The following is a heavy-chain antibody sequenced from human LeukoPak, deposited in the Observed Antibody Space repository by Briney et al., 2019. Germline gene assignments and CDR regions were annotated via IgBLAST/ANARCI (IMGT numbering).Heavy chain of an antibody. J-gene: IGHJ4*02. CDR1: GFTLSSYW. Sequence: PGGSLRLSCAASGFTLSSYWMSWVRQAPGKGLEWVASIKHDGSEKYYVDSVRGRFTISRDNTMNSLYLQMSSLRAEDTAVYYCATDRGWRTSGYYLYYFEYWGQGTLVTYSS. V-gene: IGHV3-7*01. CDR3: ATDRGWRTSGYYLYYFEY. D-gene: IGHD3-3*01. CDR2: IKHDGSEK.